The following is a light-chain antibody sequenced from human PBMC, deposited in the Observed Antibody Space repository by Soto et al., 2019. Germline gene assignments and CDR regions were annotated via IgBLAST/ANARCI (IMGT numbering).Light chain of an antibody. CDR2: DVN. Sequence: QSVLTQPPSVSGCSGQSVAISCTGTSSDVGSYNRVSWYQQPPGTAPKLMIYDVNNRPSGVPDRFSGSKSGNTASLTISGLQAEDEADYYCSSYTISSTYVFGTGTKVTVL. V-gene: IGLV2-18*02. CDR1: SSDVGSYNR. J-gene: IGLJ1*01. CDR3: SSYTISSTYV.